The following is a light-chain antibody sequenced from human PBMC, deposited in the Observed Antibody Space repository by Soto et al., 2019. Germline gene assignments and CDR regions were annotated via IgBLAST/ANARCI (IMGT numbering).Light chain of an antibody. CDR1: QGISSY. Sequence: DIQLTQSPSFLSASVGDRVTITCRASQGISSYLAWYQQKPGKATNLLIYAASTLQSGVPSRFSGSGSGTEFTLTISSLQPEDFATYYCQHLNTYPPLTFGGATKVETK. J-gene: IGKJ4*01. CDR3: QHLNTYPPLT. CDR2: AAS. V-gene: IGKV1-9*01.